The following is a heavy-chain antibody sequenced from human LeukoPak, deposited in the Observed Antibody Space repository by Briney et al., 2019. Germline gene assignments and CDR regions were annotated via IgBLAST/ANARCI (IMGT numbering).Heavy chain of an antibody. V-gene: IGHV3-74*01. CDR3: ASGYNYVKIDD. Sequence: GGPLRLSCGVCGFIFTDFRMHGLRQAPGKRVVWVSRVNLHGTRTNYADSVKGRFTISRDNAKNTLYLQMNSLRADDTAVYYCASGYNYVKIDDWGQGTLVTVSS. J-gene: IGHJ4*02. D-gene: IGHD3-22*01. CDR1: GFIFTDFR. CDR2: VNLHGTRT.